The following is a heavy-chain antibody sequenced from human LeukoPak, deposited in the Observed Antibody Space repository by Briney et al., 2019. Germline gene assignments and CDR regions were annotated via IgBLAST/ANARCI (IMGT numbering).Heavy chain of an antibody. J-gene: IGHJ4*02. CDR1: GFTFSSYA. CDR3: AKKSGIVGGYHDY. CDR2: ISGSGGST. D-gene: IGHD1-26*01. Sequence: GGSLRLSCAASGFTFSSYAISWVRQAPGKGLEWVSAISGSGGSTYYADSVKGRFIISRDNSKNTLYLQMNSLRADDTAVYYCAKKSGIVGGYHDYWGQGTLVTVSS. V-gene: IGHV3-23*01.